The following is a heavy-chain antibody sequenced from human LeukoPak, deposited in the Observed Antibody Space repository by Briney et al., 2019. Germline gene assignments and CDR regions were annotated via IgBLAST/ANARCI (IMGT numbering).Heavy chain of an antibody. CDR2: IWPGDSDT. Sequence: GESLKISCKGFGYSFSSSWIGWVRQMPGKGLEWMGIIWPGDSDTRYSPSFQGQVTMSADKSINTAYLQWSSLKPSDTAISYCATRPSTSPKYNWFDPWGQGTLVTVSS. J-gene: IGHJ5*02. V-gene: IGHV5-51*01. D-gene: IGHD6-6*01. CDR3: ATRPSTSPKYNWFDP. CDR1: GYSFSSSW.